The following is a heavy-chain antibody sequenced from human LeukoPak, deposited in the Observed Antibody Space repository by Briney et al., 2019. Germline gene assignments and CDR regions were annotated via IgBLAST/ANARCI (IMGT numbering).Heavy chain of an antibody. CDR2: INHSGST. J-gene: IGHJ4*02. CDR1: GGSFSGYY. V-gene: IGHV4-34*01. Sequence: SETLSLTCAVYGGSFSGYYWSWIRQPPGKGLEWIGEINHSGSTNHNPSLKSRVTISVDTSKNQFSLELSSVTAADTAVYYCARRGRGYSYGYGPLRSFPLDYWGQGTLVTVSS. CDR3: ARRGRGYSYGYGPLRSFPLDY. D-gene: IGHD5-18*01.